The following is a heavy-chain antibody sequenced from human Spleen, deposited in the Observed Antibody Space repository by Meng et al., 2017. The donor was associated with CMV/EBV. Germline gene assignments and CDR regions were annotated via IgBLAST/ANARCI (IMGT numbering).Heavy chain of an antibody. CDR1: GGSFSGYY. D-gene: IGHD6-13*01. Sequence: VTLTKWGAVLLKPSGTLSLTCAVYGGSFSGYYWSWIRQPPGKGLEWIGEINHSGSTNYNPSLKSRVTISVDTFKYQFSLKLSSVTAADTAVYYCASCERGQQLVTPFDPWGQGTLVTVSS. J-gene: IGHJ5*02. CDR3: ASCERGQQLVTPFDP. V-gene: IGHV4-34*01. CDR2: INHSGST.